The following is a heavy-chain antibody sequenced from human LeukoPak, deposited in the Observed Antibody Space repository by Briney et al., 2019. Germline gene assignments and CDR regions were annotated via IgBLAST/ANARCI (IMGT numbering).Heavy chain of an antibody. Sequence: GGSLRLSCGASGFTFSSFGMHWVRQAPGKGLEWVAFIRFDGGNKYYADSVKGRFTISRDNAKNSLYLQMNSLRAEDTAVYYCARSITMIVVAYFDYWGQGTLVTVSS. CDR1: GFTFSSFG. D-gene: IGHD3-22*01. CDR3: ARSITMIVVAYFDY. V-gene: IGHV3-30*02. CDR2: IRFDGGNK. J-gene: IGHJ4*02.